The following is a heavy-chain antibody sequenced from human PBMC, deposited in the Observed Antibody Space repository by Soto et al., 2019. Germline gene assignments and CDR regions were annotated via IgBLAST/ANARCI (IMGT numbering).Heavy chain of an antibody. J-gene: IGHJ4*02. CDR1: GYTFTTHY. V-gene: IGHV1-46*01. CDR3: ARAGENYGSGTFSPPLRYYFNS. Sequence: QVQLVQSGTEVKKPGASVNVSCKASGYTFTTHYMHWVRQAPGQGIEWMGIINPSGGRTTYALKFQGRVTITSDTSTNRVYVELTSLRSEDTAIYFCARAGENYGSGTFSPPLRYYFNSWGQGTLVTVSS. CDR2: INPSGGRT. D-gene: IGHD3-10*01.